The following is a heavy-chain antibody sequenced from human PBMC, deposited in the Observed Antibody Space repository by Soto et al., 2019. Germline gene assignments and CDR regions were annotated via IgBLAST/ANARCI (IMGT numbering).Heavy chain of an antibody. Sequence: QVQLQQWGAGLLKPSETLSLTCAVYGGSFSGFYWSWIRQPPGKGLEWIGEINHSGSTNYNPSLKSRVTISVDTSKNQFSLKLSSVTAADTAVYYYARGPSGRYDFWSGYYFYWGQGTLVTVSS. V-gene: IGHV4-34*01. CDR2: INHSGST. D-gene: IGHD3-3*01. CDR1: GGSFSGFY. CDR3: ARGPSGRYDFWSGYYFY. J-gene: IGHJ4*02.